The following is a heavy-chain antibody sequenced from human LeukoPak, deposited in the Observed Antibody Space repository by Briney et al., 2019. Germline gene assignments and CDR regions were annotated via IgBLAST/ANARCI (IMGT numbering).Heavy chain of an antibody. CDR1: GGSISSYY. Sequence: SETLSLTYTVSGGSISSYYWSWIRQPPGKGLEWIGYIYTSGSTNYNPSLKSRVTISVDTSKNQFSLKLSSVTAADTAVYYCARFIAVAGFDYWGQGTLVTVSS. CDR2: IYTSGST. J-gene: IGHJ4*02. CDR3: ARFIAVAGFDY. V-gene: IGHV4-4*09. D-gene: IGHD6-19*01.